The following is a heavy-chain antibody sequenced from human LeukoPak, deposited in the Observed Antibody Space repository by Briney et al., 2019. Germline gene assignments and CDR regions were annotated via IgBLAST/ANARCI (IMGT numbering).Heavy chain of an antibody. J-gene: IGHJ4*02. CDR1: GFTSDDYG. CDR2: ISSSSSYI. CDR3: AVGNYDSSGYYFDY. D-gene: IGHD3-22*01. V-gene: IGHV3-21*01. Sequence: GGSLRLSCAASGFTSDDYGMSWVRQAPGKGPEWVSSISSSSSYIYYADSVKGRFTISRDNAKNSLYLQMNSLRAEDTAVYYCAVGNYDSSGYYFDYWGQGTLVTVSS.